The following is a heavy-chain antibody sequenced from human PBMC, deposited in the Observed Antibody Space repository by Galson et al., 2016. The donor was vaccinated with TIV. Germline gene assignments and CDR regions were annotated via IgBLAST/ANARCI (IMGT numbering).Heavy chain of an antibody. CDR2: ISSDGSDT. CDR1: GFTFSSYG. J-gene: IGHJ4*02. CDR3: ARGKESYYFDY. Sequence: SLRLSCAASGFTFSSYGLHWVRQPPGKALEWVAFISSDGSDTSYADSVKGRFTLSRDKSKDTLSLQMNSLRGEDTAVYYCARGKESYYFDYWGQGTLVTVSS. V-gene: IGHV3-30*04.